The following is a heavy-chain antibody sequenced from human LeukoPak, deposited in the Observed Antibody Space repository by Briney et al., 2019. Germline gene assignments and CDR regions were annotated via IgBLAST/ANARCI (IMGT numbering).Heavy chain of an antibody. J-gene: IGHJ4*02. D-gene: IGHD3-22*01. CDR3: ASNPPYYDSSGSEVGFGY. CDR2: ISSSSSYI. CDR1: GFTFSSYS. Sequence: PGGSLRLSCAASGFTFSSYSMNWVRQAPGKGLEWVSSISSSSSYIYYADSVKGRFTISRDNAKNSLYLQMNSLRAEDTAVYYCASNPPYYDSSGSEVGFGYWGQGTLVTVSS. V-gene: IGHV3-21*01.